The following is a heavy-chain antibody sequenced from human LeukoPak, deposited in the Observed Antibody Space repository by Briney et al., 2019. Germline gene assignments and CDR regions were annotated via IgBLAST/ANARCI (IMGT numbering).Heavy chain of an antibody. J-gene: IGHJ4*02. CDR3: ARVGEGPDY. CDR2: ISYDGSNK. CDR1: GFTFSSYA. Sequence: SLRLSCSASGFTFSSYAMHWVRQAPGKGLEWVAVISYDGSNKYYADSVKGRFTISRDNSKNTLYLQMNSLRAEDTAVYYCARVGEGPDYWGQGTLVTVSS. V-gene: IGHV3-30-3*01.